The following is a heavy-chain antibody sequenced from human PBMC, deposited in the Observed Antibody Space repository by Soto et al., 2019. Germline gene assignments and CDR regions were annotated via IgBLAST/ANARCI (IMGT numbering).Heavy chain of an antibody. CDR1: GFTFSSYS. CDR2: ISSSSSYI. Sequence: PGGSLRLSCAASGFTFSSYSMNWVRQAPGKGLEWVSSISSSSSYIYYADSVKGRFTISRDNAKNPLYLQMNSLRAEDTAVYYCARDPPYYDILTGPNGYWGQGTLVTVSS. V-gene: IGHV3-21*01. D-gene: IGHD3-9*01. J-gene: IGHJ4*02. CDR3: ARDPPYYDILTGPNGY.